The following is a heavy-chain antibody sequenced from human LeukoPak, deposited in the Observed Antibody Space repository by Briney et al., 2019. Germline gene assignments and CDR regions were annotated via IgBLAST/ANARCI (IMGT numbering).Heavy chain of an antibody. CDR3: AKDRDSSSWFDY. V-gene: IGHV3-23*01. Sequence: GGSLRLSCAASGLTFSSYAMSWVRQAPGKGLEWVSAISGSGGSTYYADSVKGRFTISTDNSKNTLYLQMNSLRAEDTAVYYCAKDRDSSSWFDYWGQGTLVTVSS. D-gene: IGHD6-13*01. J-gene: IGHJ4*02. CDR1: GLTFSSYA. CDR2: ISGSGGST.